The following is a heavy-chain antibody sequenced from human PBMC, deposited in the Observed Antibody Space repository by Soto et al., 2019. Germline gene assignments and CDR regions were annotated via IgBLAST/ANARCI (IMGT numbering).Heavy chain of an antibody. V-gene: IGHV4-59*01. CDR3: ARGDDYGGPDTVGPAAGGLDV. CDR2: VYDMTST. J-gene: IGHJ6*02. CDR1: SVSFRGYF. D-gene: IGHD4-17*01. Sequence: SETLSLTCTVSSVSFRGYFWSWIRQPPGKGLEWIGYVYDMTSTNYNPSLKSRVTISMDMSKKQVSLILKSVTAADTAVYFCARGDDYGGPDTVGPAAGGLDVWGQGTTVTV.